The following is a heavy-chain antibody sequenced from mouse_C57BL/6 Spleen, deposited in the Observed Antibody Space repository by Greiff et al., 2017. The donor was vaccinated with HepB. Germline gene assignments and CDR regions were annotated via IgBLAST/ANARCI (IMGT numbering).Heavy chain of an antibody. J-gene: IGHJ4*01. CDR2: IDPSDSYT. CDR1: GYTFTSYW. V-gene: IGHV1-69*01. CDR3: ARGGVDY. Sequence: QVQLQQPGAELVMPGASVKLSCKASGYTFTSYWMHWVKQRPGQGLEWIGEIDPSDSYTNYNQKFKGKSTLTVDKSSSTAYMQRSSLTSEDSAVYYWARGGVDYWGQGTSVTVSS.